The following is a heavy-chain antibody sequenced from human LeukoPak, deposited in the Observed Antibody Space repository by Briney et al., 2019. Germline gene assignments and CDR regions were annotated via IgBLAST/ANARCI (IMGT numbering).Heavy chain of an antibody. CDR2: IKQDGSGK. D-gene: IGHD2-2*01. Sequence: GGALRLSCAASGFTFSTYWMSRVRQAPGKGRGWGANIKQDGSGKYYVDSVEGRFTMSRDNAKNSLYLQMNSLRAEDTAVYYCARVYPLRVPAAMDYWGQGTLVPVPS. V-gene: IGHV3-7*01. CDR1: GFTFSTYW. J-gene: IGHJ4*02. CDR3: ARVYPLRVPAAMDY.